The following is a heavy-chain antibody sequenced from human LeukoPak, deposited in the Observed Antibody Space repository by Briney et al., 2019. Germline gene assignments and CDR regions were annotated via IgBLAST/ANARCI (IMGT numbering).Heavy chain of an antibody. Sequence: SETLSLTCTVSGGSISSGDYYWSWIRQPPGKGLEWIGYIYYSGSTHYNPSLKSRVTISVDTSKNQFSLKLSSVTAADTAVYYCARSKYYDFWSGYFYPNWFDPWGQGTLVTVSS. J-gene: IGHJ5*02. CDR1: GGSISSGDYY. CDR3: ARSKYYDFWSGYFYPNWFDP. V-gene: IGHV4-30-4*01. CDR2: IYYSGST. D-gene: IGHD3-3*01.